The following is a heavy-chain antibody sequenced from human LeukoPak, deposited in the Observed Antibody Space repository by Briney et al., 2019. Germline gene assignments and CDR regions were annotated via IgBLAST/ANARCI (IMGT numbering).Heavy chain of an antibody. Sequence: KPSGTLSLTFIVSGGSISDSYWSFIRQPPGRGLEWIGYVSYNGNTYYNPSLKSRAAISLHTSNNKFSLTLTSVTAADTAIYYYARHPPYCSGATRNAGMDVWGQGTTVTVSS. J-gene: IGHJ6*02. D-gene: IGHD2-15*01. CDR3: ARHPPYCSGATRNAGMDV. CDR2: VSYNGNT. CDR1: GGSISDSY. V-gene: IGHV4-59*08.